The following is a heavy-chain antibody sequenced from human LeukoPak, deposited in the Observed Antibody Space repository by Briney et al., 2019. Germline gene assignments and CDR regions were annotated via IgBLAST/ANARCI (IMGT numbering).Heavy chain of an antibody. CDR1: GGSFSGYY. V-gene: IGHV4-34*01. CDR2: INHSGST. J-gene: IGHJ4*02. D-gene: IGHD3-22*01. CDR3: ARAGDRSGYADY. Sequence: SETLSLTCAVYGGSFSGYYWSWIRQPPGKGLEWIGEINHSGSTNYNPSLKSRVTISVDTSKNQFSLNVSSVTAADTAVYYCARAGDRSGYADYWGQGTLVTVSS.